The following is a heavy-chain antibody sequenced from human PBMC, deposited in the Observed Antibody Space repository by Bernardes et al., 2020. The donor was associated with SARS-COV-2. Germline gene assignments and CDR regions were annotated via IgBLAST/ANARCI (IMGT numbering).Heavy chain of an antibody. Sequence: GGSLRLSCAASGFTFSSYAMGWVRQAPGKGLEWVSIISDSGVSTYYADSVKGRFTFSRDNSKNTLYLQMNSLRAEDTAVYYCAKYAPHIVTPTFDYWGQGTLVTVSS. D-gene: IGHD4-4*01. J-gene: IGHJ4*02. V-gene: IGHV3-23*01. CDR2: ISDSGVST. CDR1: GFTFSSYA. CDR3: AKYAPHIVTPTFDY.